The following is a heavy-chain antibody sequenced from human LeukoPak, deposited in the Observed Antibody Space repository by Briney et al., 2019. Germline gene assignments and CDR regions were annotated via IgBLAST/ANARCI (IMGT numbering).Heavy chain of an antibody. CDR3: ATSVLRYLNWFDP. V-gene: IGHV1-69*13. J-gene: IGHJ5*02. Sequence: ASVKVSCKASGGTFSSYAISWVRQAPGQGLEWMGGIIPIFGTANYAQKFQGRVTITADGSTSTAYMELSSLRSEDTAVYYCATSVLRYLNWFDPWGQGTLVTVSS. D-gene: IGHD3-9*01. CDR2: IIPIFGTA. CDR1: GGTFSSYA.